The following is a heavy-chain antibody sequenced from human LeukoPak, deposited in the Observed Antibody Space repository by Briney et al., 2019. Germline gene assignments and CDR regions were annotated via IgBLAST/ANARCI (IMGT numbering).Heavy chain of an antibody. J-gene: IGHJ4*02. D-gene: IGHD2-2*01. V-gene: IGHV3-21*04. CDR3: AKDPYGTRYFDY. Sequence: PGGSLRLSCAASGFTFGDYSMNWVRQAPGKGLEWVSSITSDSSHTYYVDSVKGRFTISRDNAKNSVYLQMNSLRAEDTAVYYCAKDPYGTRYFDYWGQGTLVTVSS. CDR2: ITSDSSHT. CDR1: GFTFGDYS.